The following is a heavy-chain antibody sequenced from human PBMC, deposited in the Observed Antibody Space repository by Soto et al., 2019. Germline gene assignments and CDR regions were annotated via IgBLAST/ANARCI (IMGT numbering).Heavy chain of an antibody. CDR3: ARVRPSGDPLWLLAANAFDI. CDR2: ISAYTGKT. CDR1: GYIFTSYG. V-gene: IGHV1-18*01. Sequence: QVQLVQSGAEVKKPGASVKVSCKASGYIFTSYGISWVRQAPGRGLEWMGWISAYTGKTNYAQNLQGRVTMTTDTYTNPAYVELRGLRSDDTAVYYCARVRPSGDPLWLLAANAFDIWGQGTVVTVSS. D-gene: IGHD5-18*01. J-gene: IGHJ3*02.